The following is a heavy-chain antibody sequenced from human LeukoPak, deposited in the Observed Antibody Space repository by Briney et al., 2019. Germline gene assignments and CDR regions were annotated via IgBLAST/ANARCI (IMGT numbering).Heavy chain of an antibody. CDR2: FDPEDGET. CDR3: ATDNRLGSYRFDY. V-gene: IGHV1-24*01. Sequence: ASVKVSCKVSGYTLTELSMHWVRQAPGKGLEWMGGFDPEDGETIYAQKFQGRVTMTEDTSTDTAYMELSSLISEDTAVYYCATDNRLGSYRFDYWGQGTLVTVSS. D-gene: IGHD1-26*01. CDR1: GYTLTELS. J-gene: IGHJ4*02.